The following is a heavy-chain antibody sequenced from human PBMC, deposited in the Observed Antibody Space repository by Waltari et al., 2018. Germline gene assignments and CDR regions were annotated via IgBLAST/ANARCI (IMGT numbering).Heavy chain of an antibody. V-gene: IGHV1-24*01. J-gene: IGHJ4*02. CDR3: ATEVV. Sequence: QVHLIQSGSEVKKPGASVKISCKVAGDTISEFSMHWVRQVPGKGLEWMGGFDPEDGDTIFAQKFQGRFSMTEDTSTNTANMQLSSLTSEDTGVYYCATEVVWGQGTLVTVSS. D-gene: IGHD2-15*01. CDR2: FDPEDGDT. CDR1: GDTISEFS.